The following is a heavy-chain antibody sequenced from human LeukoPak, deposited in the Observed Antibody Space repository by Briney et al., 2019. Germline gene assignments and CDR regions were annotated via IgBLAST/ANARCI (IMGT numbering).Heavy chain of an antibody. V-gene: IGHV4-34*01. CDR1: GGSFSGYY. CDR3: ARDNWDLIDY. D-gene: IGHD1-20*01. J-gene: IGHJ4*02. CDR2: INHSGST. Sequence: SETLSLTCAVYGGSFSGYYWSWIRQPPGKGLEWIGEINHSGSTNYNPSLKSRVTISVDTSKNQFSLKLSSVTAADTAVYYCARDNWDLIDYWGQGTLVTVSS.